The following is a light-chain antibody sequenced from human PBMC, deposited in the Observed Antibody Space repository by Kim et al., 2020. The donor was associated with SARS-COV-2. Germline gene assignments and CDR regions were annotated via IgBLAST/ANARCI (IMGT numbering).Light chain of an antibody. CDR1: QSVDNSN. CDR3: QHYGGSPPDT. J-gene: IGKJ2*01. Sequence: EIVLTQSPGTLSLSPGERATLSCRASQSVDNSNLAWYLQQPGQAPRLLIYAIYKRPSGIPDRFSGSGSGTDFALTITRLEPEDFGVYYCQHYGGSPPDTFGQGTKLEI. CDR2: AIY. V-gene: IGKV3-20*01.